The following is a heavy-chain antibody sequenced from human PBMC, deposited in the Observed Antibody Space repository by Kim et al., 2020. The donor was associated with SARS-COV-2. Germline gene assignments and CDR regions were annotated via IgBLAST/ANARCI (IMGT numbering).Heavy chain of an antibody. CDR3: AGDYVWGSYNY. D-gene: IGHD3-16*01. V-gene: IGHV1-18*01. J-gene: IGHJ4*02. CDR2: T. Sequence: TNYAQKRQGRVTMTTDTSTSTAYMELRSLRSDDTAVYYCAGDYVWGSYNYWGQGTLVTVSS.